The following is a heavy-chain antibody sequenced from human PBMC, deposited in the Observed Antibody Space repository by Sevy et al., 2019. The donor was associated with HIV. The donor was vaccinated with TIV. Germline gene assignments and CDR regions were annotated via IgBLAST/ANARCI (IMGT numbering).Heavy chain of an antibody. J-gene: IGHJ5*02. V-gene: IGHV1-2*02. CDR2: NNPNSGGT. CDR3: ARVHCSSTSCYNWFDP. Sequence: ASVKVSCKASGYTFTGYYMHWVRQAPGQGLEWMGWNNPNSGGTNYAQKFQGRVTMTRVTSNSTAYMRRSSLRSDDTAVYYCARVHCSSTSCYNWFDPWGQGTLVTVSS. CDR1: GYTFTGYY. D-gene: IGHD2-2*01.